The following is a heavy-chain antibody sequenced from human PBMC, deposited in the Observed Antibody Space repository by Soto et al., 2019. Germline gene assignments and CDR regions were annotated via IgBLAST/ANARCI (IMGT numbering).Heavy chain of an antibody. D-gene: IGHD3-10*01. CDR3: GRHVRRLYGSGTSNFDY. V-gene: IGHV4-39*01. J-gene: IGHJ4*02. Sequence: SETLSLPCTVSGGSISSSSYYWGWIRKPPGKGLEWIGSIYYIGSTYYNPSLKSRVNISVDTSKNQFSLKLSSVTAAETAVYYCGRHVRRLYGSGTSNFDYSGRRNLLTLCS. CDR2: IYYIGST. CDR1: GGSISSSSYY.